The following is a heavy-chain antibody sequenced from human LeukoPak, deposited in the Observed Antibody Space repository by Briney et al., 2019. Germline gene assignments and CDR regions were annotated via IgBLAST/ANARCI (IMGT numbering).Heavy chain of an antibody. J-gene: IGHJ4*02. CDR2: IYHSGST. CDR1: GYSISSGYY. Sequence: PSETLSLTCTVSGYSISSGYYWGWIRQPPGKGLEWIGSIYHSGSTYYNPSLKSRVTILVDTSKNQFSLKLSSVTAADTAVYYCARDRLKSSLPFDWGQGTLVTVSS. CDR3: ARDRLKSSLPFD. V-gene: IGHV4-38-2*02. D-gene: IGHD3-22*01.